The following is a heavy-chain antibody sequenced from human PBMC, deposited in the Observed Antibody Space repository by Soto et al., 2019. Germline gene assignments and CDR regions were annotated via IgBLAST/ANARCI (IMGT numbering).Heavy chain of an antibody. CDR2: IWYDGSNK. D-gene: IGHD3-3*01. J-gene: IGHJ6*02. V-gene: IGHV3-33*01. CDR1: GFTFSSYG. Sequence: GGSLRLSCAASGFTFSSYGMHWVRQAPGKGLEWVAVIWYDGSNKYYADSVKGRFTISRDNSKNTLYLQMNSLRAEDTAVYYCARANNYDFWSGYFLYYYYGMDVWGQGTTVTVSS. CDR3: ARANNYDFWSGYFLYYYYGMDV.